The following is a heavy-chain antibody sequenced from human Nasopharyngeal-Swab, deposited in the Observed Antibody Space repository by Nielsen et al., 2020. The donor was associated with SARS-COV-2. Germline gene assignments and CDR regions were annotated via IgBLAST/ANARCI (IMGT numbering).Heavy chain of an antibody. CDR1: GFTFSSYA. D-gene: IGHD5-12*01. Sequence: GESLKISCEASGFTFSSYAMHWVRQAPGKGLEWLGVISHDGSIKRSADSVEGRFTISRDNSKNTLYLQMNSLRTDDTAVYYCARGGSSGESSFDYWGQGTLVTVSA. CDR3: ARGGSSGESSFDY. CDR2: ISHDGSIK. V-gene: IGHV3-30-3*01. J-gene: IGHJ4*02.